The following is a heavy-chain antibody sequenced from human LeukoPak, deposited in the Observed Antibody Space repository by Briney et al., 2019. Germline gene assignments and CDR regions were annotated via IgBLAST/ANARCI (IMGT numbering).Heavy chain of an antibody. J-gene: IGHJ4*02. CDR1: GYTFISYG. Sequence: ASVKVSCKASGYTFISYGISWVRQAPGQGLEWMGWISAYNGNTNYAQKLQGRVTMTTDTSTSTAYMDLTSLRSDDTAGYYCARAGYYGDYGDYWGQGTLVTVSS. CDR2: ISAYNGNT. D-gene: IGHD4-17*01. CDR3: ARAGYYGDYGDY. V-gene: IGHV1-18*04.